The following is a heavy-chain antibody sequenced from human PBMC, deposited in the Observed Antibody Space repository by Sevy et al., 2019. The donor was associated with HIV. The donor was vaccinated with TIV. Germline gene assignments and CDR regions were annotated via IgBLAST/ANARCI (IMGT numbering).Heavy chain of an antibody. V-gene: IGHV3-15*01. CDR1: GFTFSNAW. J-gene: IGHJ4*02. D-gene: IGHD3-10*01. CDR3: TTDQDVTMVRGVIYYFDY. Sequence: GGSLRLSCAASGFTFSNAWMSWVRQAPGKGLEWVGRIKSKTDGGITDYAAPVKGRFTISRDDSKNTLYLQMNSLKTEDTAVYYCTTDQDVTMVRGVIYYFDYWGQGTLVTVSS. CDR2: IKSKTDGGIT.